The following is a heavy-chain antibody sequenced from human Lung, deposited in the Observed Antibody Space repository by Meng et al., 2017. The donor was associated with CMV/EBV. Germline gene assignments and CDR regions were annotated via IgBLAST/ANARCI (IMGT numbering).Heavy chain of an antibody. CDR2: VKSDGSGI. CDR3: GRERWGLGDY. CDR1: GFNFIYYW. Sequence: GGSXRLXCAAPGFNFIYYWMLWVRQAPGKGLIWVPRVKSDGSGITYADSGKGRFTISRDNAQNTLYLQMNSLRVDDTAVYYCGRERWGLGDYWGQGTVVTVSS. J-gene: IGHJ4*02. V-gene: IGHV3-74*01. D-gene: IGHD2-21*02.